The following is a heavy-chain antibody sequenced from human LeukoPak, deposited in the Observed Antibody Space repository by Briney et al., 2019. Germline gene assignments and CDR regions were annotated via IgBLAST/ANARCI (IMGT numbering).Heavy chain of an antibody. D-gene: IGHD5-24*01. CDR1: VGTFSNYP. J-gene: IGHJ5*02. V-gene: IGHV1-69*01. CDR2: IIPIYGTA. Sequence: SVTVSCKASVGTFSNYPIIWVRQAPGRGLEWLGGIIPIYGTANYAQMFQGRITLTAHESTATAYMELTSLTSDDTAMYFCATHTGGYNYWWFDIWGQGTLVTVSS. CDR3: ATHTGGYNYWWFDI.